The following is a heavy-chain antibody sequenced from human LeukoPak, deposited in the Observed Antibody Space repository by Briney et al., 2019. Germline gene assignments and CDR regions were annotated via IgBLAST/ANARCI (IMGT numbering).Heavy chain of an antibody. CDR2: VSHTGAT. Sequence: SETLSLTCSVSGASMNGYFWDWVRQTPEKGLEWIGYVSHTGATTSNPTLKSRVSITIDTSKSQISLTMTSVTAADSALYYCARDRRGSFYTFDLWGPGTIVSVS. CDR3: ARDRRGSFYTFDL. J-gene: IGHJ3*01. D-gene: IGHD1-26*01. V-gene: IGHV4-59*01. CDR1: GASMNGYF.